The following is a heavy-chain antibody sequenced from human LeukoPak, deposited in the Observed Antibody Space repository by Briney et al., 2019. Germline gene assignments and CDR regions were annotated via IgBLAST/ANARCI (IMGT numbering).Heavy chain of an antibody. CDR2: ISGSGNT. J-gene: IGHJ4*02. CDR3: AKAPVTTCRGAYCYPFDY. V-gene: IGHV3-23*01. Sequence: PGGSLRLSCAASGFTFSSYEMNWVRQAPGKGLEWVSAISGSGNTYHADSVKGRFTISRDSSKNTLFLQMNRLRPEDAAVYYCAKAPVTTCRGAYCYPFDYWGQGTLVTVSS. D-gene: IGHD2-21*01. CDR1: GFTFSSYE.